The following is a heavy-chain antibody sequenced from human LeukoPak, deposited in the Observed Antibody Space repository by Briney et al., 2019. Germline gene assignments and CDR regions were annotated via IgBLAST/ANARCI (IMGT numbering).Heavy chain of an antibody. V-gene: IGHV3-23*01. CDR1: GFTFSSYA. CDR3: AKGQAVAGTFYYYNYGMDV. D-gene: IGHD6-19*01. CDR2: TSGSGGST. Sequence: GGSLRLSCAASGFTFSSYAMSWVRQAPGKGLEWVSATSGSGGSTYYADSVKGRFTISRDNSKNTRDLQMNSLRAEDTAVYYWAKGQAVAGTFYYYNYGMDVWGKGTTVTVSS. J-gene: IGHJ6*04.